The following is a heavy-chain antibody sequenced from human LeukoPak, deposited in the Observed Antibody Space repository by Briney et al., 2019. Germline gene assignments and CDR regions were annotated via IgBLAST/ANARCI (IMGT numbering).Heavy chain of an antibody. V-gene: IGHV3-48*03. CDR3: ARDTMIAGVDY. J-gene: IGHJ4*02. D-gene: IGHD3-22*01. CDR1: GFNSGDYG. Sequence: PGGSLRLSCTASGFNSGDYGLSWVRQAPGKGLEWVSYISSSGSTIYYADSVKGRFTVSRDNAKNSLYLQMNSLRAEDTAVYYCARDTMIAGVDYWGQGTLVTVSS. CDR2: ISSSGSTI.